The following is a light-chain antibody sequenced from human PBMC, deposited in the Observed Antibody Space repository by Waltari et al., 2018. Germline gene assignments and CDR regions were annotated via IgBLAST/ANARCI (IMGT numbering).Light chain of an antibody. V-gene: IGLV1-44*01. CDR2: YNK. J-gene: IGLJ3*02. CDR3: SAWDDSLNAWV. CDR1: SSNIGSYA. Sequence: QSVLTQPPSVSGTPGQRVTISCPGSSSNIGSYAVNWYQQFPGTAPKLLIYYNKPRPSGVPDRFSGSKSGTSASLAISGLQSADEADYHCSAWDDSLNAWVFGGGTRLTVL.